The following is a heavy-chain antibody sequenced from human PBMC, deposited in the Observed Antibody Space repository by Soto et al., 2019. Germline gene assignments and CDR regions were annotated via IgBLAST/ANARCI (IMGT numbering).Heavy chain of an antibody. Sequence: QVHLVASGGGMVQPGRSLRLACTASGFTFMSYAMHWVRQAPGKGLEWVAVISYSGSNKYYADSVKGRFSISRDISNNTLYLQMNILRIEDTAVYYCARAPGGSTETVYSWGQVTLVTVSS. D-gene: IGHD3-10*01. CDR1: GFTFMSYA. CDR3: ARAPGGSTETVYS. V-gene: IGHV3-30-3*01. CDR2: ISYSGSNK. J-gene: IGHJ4*02.